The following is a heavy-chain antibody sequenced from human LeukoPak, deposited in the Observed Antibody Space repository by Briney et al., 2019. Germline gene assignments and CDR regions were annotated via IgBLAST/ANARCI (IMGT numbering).Heavy chain of an antibody. D-gene: IGHD6-19*01. CDR2: IYYSGST. J-gene: IGHJ5*02. CDR3: ARHHPRFSYSSGWYGP. Sequence: SETLSLTCTVSGGSISSYYWSWLRQPAGKGLEWIGSIYYSGSTYYNPSLKSRVTISVDTSKNQFSLKLSSVTAADTAVYYCARHHPRFSYSSGWYGPWGQGTLVTVSS. CDR1: GGSISSYY. V-gene: IGHV4-59*05.